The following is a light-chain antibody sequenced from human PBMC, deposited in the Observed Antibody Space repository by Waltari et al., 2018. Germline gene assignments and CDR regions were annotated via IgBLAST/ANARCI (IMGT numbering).Light chain of an antibody. CDR1: QGIDNY. CDR3: QQYYSYPVT. J-gene: IGKJ3*01. Sequence: DIQMTQSPSSLSPSLGDRVTITCRATQGIDNYLAWFQQQPGKAPKALIYAASSLQSGVPSKFSASGSGTDFTLTISSLQPEDSATYYCQQYYSYPVTFGPGTKVEIK. V-gene: IGKV1-16*02. CDR2: AAS.